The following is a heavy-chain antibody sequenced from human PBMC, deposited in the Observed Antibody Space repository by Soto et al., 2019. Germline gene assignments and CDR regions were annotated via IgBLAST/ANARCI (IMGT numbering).Heavy chain of an antibody. CDR2: IYFTGAT. Sequence: PSETLSLTCTVSCDSVSSGTYYWRWFRQPPGKGLEWIGYIYFTGATNYNPSLKSRVTISKDTSKNQFSLSLSSVTTADTAVYYCARHGYCGGDCYYDIWGQGTMVT. CDR1: CDSVSSGTYY. J-gene: IGHJ3*02. V-gene: IGHV4-61*01. D-gene: IGHD2-21*02. CDR3: ARHGYCGGDCYYDI.